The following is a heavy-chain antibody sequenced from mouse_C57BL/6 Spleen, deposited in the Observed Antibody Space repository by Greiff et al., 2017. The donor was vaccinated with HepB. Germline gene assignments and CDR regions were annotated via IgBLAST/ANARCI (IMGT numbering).Heavy chain of an antibody. CDR1: GYTFTDYN. V-gene: IGHV1-22*01. J-gene: IGHJ2*01. D-gene: IGHD2-1*01. CDR2: INPNNGGT. Sequence: VQLQQSGPELVKPGASVKMSCKASGYTFTDYNMHWVKQSHGKSLEWIGYINPNNGGTSYNQKFKGKATLTVNKSSSTAYMELRSLTSEDSAVYYCAREGGNSYYFDYWGQGTTLTVSS. CDR3: AREGGNSYYFDY.